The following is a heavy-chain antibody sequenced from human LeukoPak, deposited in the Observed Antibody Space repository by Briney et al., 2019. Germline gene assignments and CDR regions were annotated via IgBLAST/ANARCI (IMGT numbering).Heavy chain of an antibody. Sequence: PGGSLRLSCAASGFTFSSYAMSWVRQAPGKGLEWVSVISGSGTNIRYADTVMGRFTISRDNSKNTLYLQMNSLRAEDTAVYYCAKRHEIGSWYPHAMEVWGQGTTVTVSS. CDR2: ISGSGTNI. D-gene: IGHD6-13*01. CDR3: AKRHEIGSWYPHAMEV. J-gene: IGHJ6*02. CDR1: GFTFSSYA. V-gene: IGHV3-23*01.